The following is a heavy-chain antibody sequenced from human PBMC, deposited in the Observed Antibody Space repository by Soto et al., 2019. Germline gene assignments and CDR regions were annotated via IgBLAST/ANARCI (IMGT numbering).Heavy chain of an antibody. CDR1: GGSISSYY. D-gene: IGHD6-19*01. CDR2: IYYSGST. J-gene: IGHJ6*02. Sequence: SETLSLTCTVSGGSISSYYWSWIRQPPGKGLEWIGYIYYSGSTNYNPSLKSRVTISVDTSKNQFSLKLSSVTAADTAVYYCAGAVAGPFYYYYYGMDVWGQGTTVTVSS. V-gene: IGHV4-59*01. CDR3: AGAVAGPFYYYYYGMDV.